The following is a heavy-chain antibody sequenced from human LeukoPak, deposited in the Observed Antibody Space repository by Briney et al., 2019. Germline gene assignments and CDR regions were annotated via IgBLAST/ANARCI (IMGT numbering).Heavy chain of an antibody. Sequence: GSLRLSCAASGFTFSSYWMSWVRQASGKGLEWVANIKQDGSEKYYVDSVKGRFTISRDNAKNSLYLQMNSLRAEDTAVYYCAKDGLPGGAFDIWGQGTMVTVSS. J-gene: IGHJ3*02. CDR1: GFTFSSYW. D-gene: IGHD2-15*01. CDR3: AKDGLPGGAFDI. CDR2: IKQDGSEK. V-gene: IGHV3-7*03.